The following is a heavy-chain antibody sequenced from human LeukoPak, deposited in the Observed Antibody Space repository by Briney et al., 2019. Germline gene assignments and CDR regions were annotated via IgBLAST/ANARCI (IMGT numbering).Heavy chain of an antibody. D-gene: IGHD2-21*02. J-gene: IGHJ3*02. Sequence: GGSLRLSCAASGFSFSNYALNWVRQAPGKGLEWVSSISSSSSYIYYADSVRGRFTISRDNAKNSLYLQMNSLRAEDTAVYYCARDPEIVVVTATDAFDIWGQGTMVTVSS. CDR2: ISSSSSYI. V-gene: IGHV3-21*01. CDR1: GFSFSNYA. CDR3: ARDPEIVVVTATDAFDI.